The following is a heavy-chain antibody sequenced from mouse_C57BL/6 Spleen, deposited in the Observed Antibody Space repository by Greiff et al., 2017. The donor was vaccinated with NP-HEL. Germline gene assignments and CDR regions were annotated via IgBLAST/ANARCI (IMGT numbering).Heavy chain of an antibody. J-gene: IGHJ3*01. CDR1: GYTFTSYW. CDR2: IDPNSGGT. D-gene: IGHD1-1*01. V-gene: IGHV1-72*01. Sequence: VQLQQPGAELVKPGASVKLSCKASGYTFTSYWMHWVQQRPGRGLEWIGRIDPNSGGTTYNEQFKSKATLTVDKPSSTAYMQLRSLTSEDSAVYYCARGEYNGSRYEFAYWGQGTLVTVSA. CDR3: ARGEYNGSRYEFAY.